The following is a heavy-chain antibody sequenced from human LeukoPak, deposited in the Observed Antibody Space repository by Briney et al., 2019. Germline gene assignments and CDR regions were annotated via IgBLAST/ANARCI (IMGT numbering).Heavy chain of an antibody. Sequence: SVKVSCKASGGTFSSYAISWVRQAPGQGLEWMGGIIPIFGTANYAQKFAITTDESTSTAYMELSSLRSEDTAVYYCARAPYYYDSSGTVYWGQGTLVTVSS. V-gene: IGHV1-69*05. CDR3: ARAPYYYDSSGTVY. CDR2: IIPIFGTA. J-gene: IGHJ4*02. D-gene: IGHD3-22*01. CDR1: GGTFSSYA.